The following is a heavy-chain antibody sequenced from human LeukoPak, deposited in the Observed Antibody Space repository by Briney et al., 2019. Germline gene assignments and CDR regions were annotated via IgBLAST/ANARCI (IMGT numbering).Heavy chain of an antibody. J-gene: IGHJ3*02. CDR3: ARKGGKPYYYDSSGYYHSDAFDI. D-gene: IGHD3-22*01. CDR2: INPNSSGT. Sequence: ASVKVSCKASGYTFTGYYMHWVRQAPGQGLEWMGWINPNSSGTNYAQKFQGRVTMTRDTSISTAYMELSRLRSDDTAVYYCARKGGKPYYYDSSGYYHSDAFDIWGQGTMVTVSS. CDR1: GYTFTGYY. V-gene: IGHV1-2*02.